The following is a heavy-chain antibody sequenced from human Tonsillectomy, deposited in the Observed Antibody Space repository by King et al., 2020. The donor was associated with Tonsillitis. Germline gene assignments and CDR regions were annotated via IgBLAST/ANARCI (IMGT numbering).Heavy chain of an antibody. CDR1: GGSISSGDYY. CDR3: ARTPDYDYYYYMDV. V-gene: IGHV4-30-4*01. Sequence: VPLQESGPGLVKPSQTLSLTCTVSGGSISSGDYYWRWIRQPPGKGLEWIGYIYYSGSTYYNPSLKSRVTISVDTSKNQFSLKLSSVTAADTAVYFCARTPDYDYYYYMDVWGKGTTVTVSS. J-gene: IGHJ6*03. CDR2: IYYSGST.